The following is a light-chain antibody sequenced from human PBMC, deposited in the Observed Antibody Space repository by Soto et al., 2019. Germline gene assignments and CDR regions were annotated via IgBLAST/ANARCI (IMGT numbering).Light chain of an antibody. Sequence: EIVLTQSPGTLSLSPGERATLSCRASQSVSSSYLAWYQQKPGQAPRLLIYGASSRATGIPDRFSGSGSGTDFTLTISSLEPEDFTVYYCQQYGRPPPGPFGQGTKVEIK. CDR1: QSVSSSY. V-gene: IGKV3-20*01. CDR3: QQYGRPPPGP. CDR2: GAS. J-gene: IGKJ1*01.